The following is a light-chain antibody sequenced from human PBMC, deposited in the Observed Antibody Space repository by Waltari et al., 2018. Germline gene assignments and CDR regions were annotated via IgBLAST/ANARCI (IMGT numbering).Light chain of an antibody. CDR3: QQRHSWPLT. Sequence: ETVLTQSPVTLSLSPGERATLSCRASQNVNNFLAWYQPKPGQAPRLLIYDTSNRATGIPARFSGSGYGTDFTLTISSLEPEDFAVYYCQQRHSWPLTFGGGTKVEIK. CDR1: QNVNNF. V-gene: IGKV3-11*01. CDR2: DTS. J-gene: IGKJ4*01.